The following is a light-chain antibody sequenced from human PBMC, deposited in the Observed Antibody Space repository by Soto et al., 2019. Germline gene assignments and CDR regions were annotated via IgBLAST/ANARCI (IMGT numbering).Light chain of an antibody. CDR3: SSYVGTNSYV. Sequence: QSVLTQPPSASGSPGQSVTISCTGTSSDVGGYDYVSWYKQHPGKAPKLMIYEVSKRPSGVPDRFSGSKSGNTAALTVSGLQAEVEADYYCSSYVGTNSYVFGTGTKVTVL. CDR1: SSDVGGYDY. V-gene: IGLV2-8*01. J-gene: IGLJ1*01. CDR2: EVS.